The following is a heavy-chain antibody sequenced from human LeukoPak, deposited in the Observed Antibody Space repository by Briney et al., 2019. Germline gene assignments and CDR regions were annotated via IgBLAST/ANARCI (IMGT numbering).Heavy chain of an antibody. CDR3: ATNAAVATSRSWFDP. V-gene: IGHV4-59*08. J-gene: IGHJ5*02. CDR1: GASINTYY. Sequence: PSETLSLTCTVSGASINTYYWSWIRQPPGKGLEWIGYTYYDGSTTYNPSLKSRVTMSVDTSKNQFSLRLNSVTAADTAVYYCATNAAVATSRSWFDPWGQGTLVTVSS. D-gene: IGHD6-19*01. CDR2: TYYDGST.